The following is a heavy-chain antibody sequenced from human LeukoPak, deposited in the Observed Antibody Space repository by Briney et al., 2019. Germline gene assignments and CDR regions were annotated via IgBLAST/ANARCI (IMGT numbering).Heavy chain of an antibody. J-gene: IGHJ4*02. CDR2: IYYSGST. CDR3: ARYSSGWYYFDY. CDR1: GGSISSYY. Sequence: SETLSLTCTVSGGSISSYYWSWIRQPPGKGLEWIGYIYYSGSTNYNPSLKSRVTISVDTSKNQFSLKLSSVTAADTAVYYCARYSSGWYYFDYWGQGTLVTVSS. D-gene: IGHD6-19*01. V-gene: IGHV4-59*08.